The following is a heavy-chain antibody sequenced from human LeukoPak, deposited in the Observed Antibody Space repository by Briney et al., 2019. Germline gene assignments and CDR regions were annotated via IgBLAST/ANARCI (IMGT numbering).Heavy chain of an antibody. D-gene: IGHD3-22*01. J-gene: IGHJ4*02. CDR2: ISSSDNTI. CDR1: GFTFSSSA. Sequence: PGGSLRLSCAASGFTFSSSAMSWIRQAPGRGLEWVSSISSSDNTIYYADSVKGRLTISRDNAKNSLYLQMNSLRVEDTAVYYCARRSSGYYAWVFDYWGQGTLVTVSS. CDR3: ARRSSGYYAWVFDY. V-gene: IGHV3-11*01.